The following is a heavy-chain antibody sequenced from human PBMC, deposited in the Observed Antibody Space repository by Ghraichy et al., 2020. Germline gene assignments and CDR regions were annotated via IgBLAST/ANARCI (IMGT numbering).Heavy chain of an antibody. CDR2: ISGNGGST. J-gene: IGHJ4*02. D-gene: IGHD1-1*01. CDR1: GFTFNTYA. CDR3: ARGVKGTLTDFDY. V-gene: IGHV3-23*01. Sequence: GGSLRLSCAASGFTFNTYAMSWVRQAPGKGLEWVSVISGNGGSTYYAGSVKGRFTISRDNSKNTLSLQMNSLRADDTAVYYCARGVKGTLTDFDYFGQGTLVTVSS.